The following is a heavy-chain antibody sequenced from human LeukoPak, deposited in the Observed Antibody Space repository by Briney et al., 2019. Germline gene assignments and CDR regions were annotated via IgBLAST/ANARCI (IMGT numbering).Heavy chain of an antibody. CDR3: ARVGGGVAGHFDY. CDR1: GDSIDINNYY. V-gene: IGHV4-39*07. CDR2: FYYGGST. J-gene: IGHJ4*02. Sequence: SETLSLTCTVAGDSIDINNYYWGWIRQPPGKELEWIASFYYGGSTYYNPSLQSRVTISLDTSKNHFSLRLSSVTAADTAVYYCARVGGGVAGHFDYWGQGTLVTVSS. D-gene: IGHD3-3*01.